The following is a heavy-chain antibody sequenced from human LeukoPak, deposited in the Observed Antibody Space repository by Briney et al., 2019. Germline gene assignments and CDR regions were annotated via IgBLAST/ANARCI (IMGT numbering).Heavy chain of an antibody. Sequence: GASVKVSCKASGYTFTGYYMHWVRQAPGQGLESMGRINPNSGGTNYAQKFQGRVTMTRDTSISTAYMELSRLRSDDTAVYYCAIIAVAGSLDYWGQGTLVTDSS. CDR1: GYTFTGYY. D-gene: IGHD6-19*01. CDR2: INPNSGGT. V-gene: IGHV1-2*06. J-gene: IGHJ4*02. CDR3: AIIAVAGSLDY.